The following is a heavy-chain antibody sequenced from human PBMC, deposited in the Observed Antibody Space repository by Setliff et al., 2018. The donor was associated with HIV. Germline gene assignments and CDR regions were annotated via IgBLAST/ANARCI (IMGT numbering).Heavy chain of an antibody. V-gene: IGHV1-69*05. CDR2: ILGIFGTT. J-gene: IGHJ6*02. CDR1: GDAFNSNA. CDR3: ARASLGYNFWSGFNYGMDV. Sequence: GASVKVSCKTSGDAFNSNAISWVRQAPGQGLEWMGGILGIFGTTTYAQKFQDRVTITTDESTTTFYMELSSLRSEDTALYFCARASLGYNFWSGFNYGMDVWGQGTTVTVSS. D-gene: IGHD3-3*01.